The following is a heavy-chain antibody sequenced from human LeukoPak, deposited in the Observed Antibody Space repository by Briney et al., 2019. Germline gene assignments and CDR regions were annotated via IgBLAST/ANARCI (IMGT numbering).Heavy chain of an antibody. CDR1: GFTFSSYA. CDR3: AKDGYSGSPYYFDY. J-gene: IGHJ4*02. Sequence: TGGSLRLSCAASGFTFSSYAMSWVRQAPGKGLEWVSAISSSGGSTYYADSVKGRFTISRDNSKNTLYLQMNSLRAEDTAVYYCAKDGYSGSPYYFDYWGQGTLVTVSS. D-gene: IGHD1-26*01. V-gene: IGHV3-23*01. CDR2: ISSSGGST.